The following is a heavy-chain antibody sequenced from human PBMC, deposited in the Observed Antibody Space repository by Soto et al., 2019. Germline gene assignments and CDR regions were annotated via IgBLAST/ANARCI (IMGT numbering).Heavy chain of an antibody. CDR3: ASSSTYNFDSSGYYDY. J-gene: IGHJ4*02. Sequence: ASVKVSCKASGYTFTGHYMHWVRQAPGQGLEWMGWINPNSGGANYAQSFQGRVTLTRDASINTAYMDLTRLTSGDAAVYYCASSSTYNFDSSGYYDYWGQGTLVTVSS. CDR1: GYTFTGHY. D-gene: IGHD3-22*01. CDR2: INPNSGGA. V-gene: IGHV1-2*02.